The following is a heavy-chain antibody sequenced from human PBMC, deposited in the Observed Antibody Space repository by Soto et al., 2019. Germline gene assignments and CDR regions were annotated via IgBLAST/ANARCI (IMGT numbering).Heavy chain of an antibody. CDR2: IYSGGST. J-gene: IGHJ6*02. CDR1: GFTVSSNY. CDR3: ARVSRAGNYYIGPERYYYYGMDV. V-gene: IGHV3-66*01. Sequence: GGSLRLPCAASGFTVSSNYISWVRQAPGKGLEGGLVIYSGGSTYYADSVKGRFTISRDNSKNTLYLQMNSLRAEDTAVYYCARVSRAGNYYIGPERYYYYGMDVWGQGTTVTVSS. D-gene: IGHD3-10*01.